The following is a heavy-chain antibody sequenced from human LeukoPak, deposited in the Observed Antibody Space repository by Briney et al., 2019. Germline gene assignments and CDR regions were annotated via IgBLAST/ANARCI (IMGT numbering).Heavy chain of an antibody. D-gene: IGHD1-26*01. J-gene: IGHJ5*02. CDR2: INPNSGGT. V-gene: IGHV1-2*02. CDR3: ARALESVVGGPNWFDP. Sequence: ASVKVSCKASGYTFTGYYMHWVRQAPGQGLEWMGWINPNSGGTNYAQKFQGRVTMTRDTSISTAYMELSRLRSDDTAVYYCARALESVVGGPNWFDPWGQGTLVTVSS. CDR1: GYTFTGYY.